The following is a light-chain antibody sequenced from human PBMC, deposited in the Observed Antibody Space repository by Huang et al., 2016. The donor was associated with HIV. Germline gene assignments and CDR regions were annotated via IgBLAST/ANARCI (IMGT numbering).Light chain of an antibody. Sequence: AIQMTQSPSSLSASVGDRVTITCRASQGITDDLAWYQQKPGKAPKLLISGASTLRSGVPSRFSGSGSGTDFTLTISSLQPEDYATYYCLQDHNYPRTFGQGNKVEI. CDR3: LQDHNYPRT. CDR2: GAS. V-gene: IGKV1-6*01. J-gene: IGKJ1*01. CDR1: QGITDD.